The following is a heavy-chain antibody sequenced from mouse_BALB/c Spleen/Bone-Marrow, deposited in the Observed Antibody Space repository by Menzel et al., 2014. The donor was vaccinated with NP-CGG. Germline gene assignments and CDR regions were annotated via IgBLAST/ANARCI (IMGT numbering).Heavy chain of an antibody. CDR1: GYAFTNYN. J-gene: IGHJ2*01. V-gene: IGHV1S135*01. CDR3: SRGVLAYFDY. CDR2: IDPYSGGT. D-gene: IGHD2-14*01. Sequence: EVQGVESGPELVKPGASVKVSCKASGYAFTNYNMNWVKQSHGKSLEWIGYIDPYSGGTNYNQKFRGKATLTVEKSSSTAYMHLNSLTSEDSAVYYCSRGVLAYFDYWGQGTTLTVSS.